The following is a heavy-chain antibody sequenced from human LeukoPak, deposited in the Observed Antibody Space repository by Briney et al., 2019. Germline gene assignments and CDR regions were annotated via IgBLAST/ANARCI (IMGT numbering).Heavy chain of an antibody. V-gene: IGHV3-7*01. J-gene: IGHJ4*02. CDR1: GFTFTSFS. D-gene: IGHD2-2*02. CDR3: ARAMFEPDYTDIYRPFAY. CDR2: IRPGGSET. Sequence: GGSLGLSCAVSGFTFTSFSMSWVRQVPGKGLEWVATIRPGGSETYYVDSVKDRFTISRDNARNSLYLQMNSLRAEDTAMYYCARAMFEPDYTDIYRPFAYWGPGTLVTVSS.